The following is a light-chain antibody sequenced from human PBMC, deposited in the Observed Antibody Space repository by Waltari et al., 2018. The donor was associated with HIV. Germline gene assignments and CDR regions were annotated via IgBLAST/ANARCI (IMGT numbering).Light chain of an antibody. CDR2: RNN. CDR1: SSHIGSNY. V-gene: IGLV1-47*01. Sequence: QSVLTQPPSASGTPGQRVTLSCSGSSSHIGSNYVYWYQQPPGTTPKPLIYRNNQRPSGVPDRFSGSKSGTAASLAIGGLRSEDEADYYCAAWDDSLGGWVFGGGTKLTVL. J-gene: IGLJ3*02. CDR3: AAWDDSLGGWV.